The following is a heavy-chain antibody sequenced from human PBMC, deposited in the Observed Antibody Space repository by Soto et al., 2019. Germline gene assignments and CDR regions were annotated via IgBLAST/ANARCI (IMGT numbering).Heavy chain of an antibody. CDR2: IKQDGSEK. J-gene: IGHJ4*02. CDR3: TSSFYYDTSGYD. V-gene: IGHV3-7*01. D-gene: IGHD3-22*01. Sequence: EVQLVESGGGLAQPGGSLRLSCAASGFSIANFWMSWVRQAPGKGLEWVANIKQDGSEKYYVDSVKGRFTISRDNAKNSLYLQMNSVRAEDTATYYCTSSFYYDTSGYDWGQGTLVTVSP. CDR1: GFSIANFW.